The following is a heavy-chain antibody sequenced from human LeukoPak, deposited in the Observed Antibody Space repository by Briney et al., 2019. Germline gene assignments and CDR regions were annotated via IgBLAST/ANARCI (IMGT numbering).Heavy chain of an antibody. CDR2: IYTAGSS. D-gene: IGHD6-19*01. Sequence: GGSLRLSCAASGFTFSDYYMSWIRQAPGKGLEWVSVIYTAGSSYYADSVKGRFTLSRDNSKNTLYLQMNSLRAEDTAVYYCARDSSSGWYHDYWGQGTLVTVSS. J-gene: IGHJ4*02. CDR1: GFTFSDYY. CDR3: ARDSSSGWYHDY. V-gene: IGHV3-53*01.